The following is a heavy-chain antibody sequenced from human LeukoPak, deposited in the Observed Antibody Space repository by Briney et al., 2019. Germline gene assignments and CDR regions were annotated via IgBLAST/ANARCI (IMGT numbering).Heavy chain of an antibody. D-gene: IGHD1-26*01. J-gene: IGHJ3*02. CDR2: ISWNSGSI. CDR1: GFTFDGYA. Sequence: GGSLRLSCAASGFTFDGYAMHWVRQAPGKGLEWVSGISWNSGSIGYADSVKGRFTISRDNAKNSLYLQMNSLRAEDTALYYCAKDTHSGSYPGTDAFDIWGQGTMVTVSS. V-gene: IGHV3-9*01. CDR3: AKDTHSGSYPGTDAFDI.